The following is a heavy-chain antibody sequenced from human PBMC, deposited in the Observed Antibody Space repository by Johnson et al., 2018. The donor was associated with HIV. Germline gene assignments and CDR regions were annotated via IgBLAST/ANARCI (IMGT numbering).Heavy chain of an antibody. CDR3: ARDFVAFGECTAFDI. CDR2: ISSNGSTI. D-gene: IGHD3-10*01. Sequence: QMQLVESGGGVAQPGRSLRLSCAASGFIFSDYYMNWIRQAPGKGLEWVSYISSNGSTIYYADSVKGRFTISRDNAKNSLYLQMNSLRAEDTAVYYCARDFVAFGECTAFDIWGQGTRVTVSS. J-gene: IGHJ3*02. V-gene: IGHV3-11*04. CDR1: GFIFSDYY.